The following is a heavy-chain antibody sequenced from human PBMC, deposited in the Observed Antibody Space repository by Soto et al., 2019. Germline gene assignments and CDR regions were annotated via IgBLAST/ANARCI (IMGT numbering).Heavy chain of an antibody. CDR3: ATWPGDPSAELSDY. J-gene: IGHJ4*02. CDR2: ISGSGGST. D-gene: IGHD3-10*01. Sequence: GGSLRLSCAASGFTFSSYAMSWVRQAPGKGLEWVSAISGSGGSTYYADSVKGRFTISRDNSKNTPYLQMNSLRAEDTAVYYCATWPGDPSAELSDYWGQGTLVTVSS. V-gene: IGHV3-23*01. CDR1: GFTFSSYA.